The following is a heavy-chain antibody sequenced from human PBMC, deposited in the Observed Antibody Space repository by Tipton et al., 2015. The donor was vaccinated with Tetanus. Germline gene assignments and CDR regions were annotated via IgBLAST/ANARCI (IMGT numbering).Heavy chain of an antibody. CDR2: ISGSGGST. Sequence: SLRLSCAASGFTFSSYAMSWVRQAPGKGLEWVSAISGSGGSTYYADSVKGRFTISRDNSKNTLYLQMNSLRAEDTAVYYCAKDLRALSEWELLFGYWGQGTLVTVSS. D-gene: IGHD1-26*01. V-gene: IGHV3-23*01. CDR1: GFTFSSYA. CDR3: AKDLRALSEWELLFGY. J-gene: IGHJ4*02.